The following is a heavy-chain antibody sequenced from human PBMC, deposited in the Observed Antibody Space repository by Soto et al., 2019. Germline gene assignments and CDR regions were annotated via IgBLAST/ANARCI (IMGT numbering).Heavy chain of an antibody. V-gene: IGHV3-30*18. CDR3: AKGEAAAEVPD. CDR1: GFTFSSYG. J-gene: IGHJ4*02. Sequence: PGGSLRLSCAASGFTFSSYGMHWVRQAPGKGLEWVAVISYDGSNKYYADSVKGRFTISRDNSKNTLYLQMNSLRAEDTAVYYCAKGEAAAEVPDWGQGTLVTVSS. CDR2: ISYDGSNK. D-gene: IGHD6-13*01.